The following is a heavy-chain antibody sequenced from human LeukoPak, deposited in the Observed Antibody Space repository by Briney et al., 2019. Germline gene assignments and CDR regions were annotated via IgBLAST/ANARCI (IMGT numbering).Heavy chain of an antibody. D-gene: IGHD6-19*01. V-gene: IGHV3-74*01. Sequence: PGGSLRLSCVASGFTFTNYWMHWARQPPGRGLLWVSRINIDGRTTTYADSVKGRFTISRDNAKNTLYLQMNSLRAEDTAVYYCARSNSSGWYDYWGQGTLVTVSS. CDR1: GFTFTNYW. CDR3: ARSNSSGWYDY. CDR2: INIDGRTT. J-gene: IGHJ4*02.